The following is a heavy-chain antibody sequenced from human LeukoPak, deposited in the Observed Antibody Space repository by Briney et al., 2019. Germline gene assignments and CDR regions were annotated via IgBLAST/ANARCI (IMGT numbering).Heavy chain of an antibody. V-gene: IGHV3-53*01. CDR2: IYSGGST. J-gene: IGHJ5*02. Sequence: PGGSLRLSCAASGFTFSGYAMNWVRQAPGRGLEWVSVIYSGGSTYYADSVKGRFTISRDNSKNTLYLQMNSLRAEDTAVYYCAREVPYYYGDYVWFDPWGQGTLVTVSS. CDR1: GFTFSGYA. CDR3: AREVPYYYGDYVWFDP. D-gene: IGHD4-17*01.